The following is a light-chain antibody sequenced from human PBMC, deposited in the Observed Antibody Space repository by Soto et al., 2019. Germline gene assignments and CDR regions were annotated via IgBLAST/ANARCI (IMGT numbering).Light chain of an antibody. CDR1: QTIINNY. V-gene: IGKV3-20*01. CDR2: DAS. CDR3: QQYSDSPPFT. J-gene: IGKJ5*01. Sequence: EIVLTQSPDTLSSSPGERATLSCRASQTIINNYLAWYQQRPGQAPTLLIYDASTRATGIPDRFSGSASWTDFTLTISRLETEDFTVYYCQQYSDSPPFTFGHGTRLE.